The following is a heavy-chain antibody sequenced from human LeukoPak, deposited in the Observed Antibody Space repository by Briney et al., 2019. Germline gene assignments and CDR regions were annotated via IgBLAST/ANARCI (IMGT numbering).Heavy chain of an antibody. J-gene: IGHJ4*02. Sequence: ASETLSLTCAVSGVPFDDYYWAWVRQTPGKGLEWIGEINHSGYTNDSPSLKSRVTLSIDTSRKQFSLNLRSVTVADAGIYYCTRMTTGHDYWGQGTLVTVSS. CDR2: INHSGYT. CDR3: TRMTTGHDY. D-gene: IGHD4-17*01. CDR1: GVPFDDYY. V-gene: IGHV4-34*01.